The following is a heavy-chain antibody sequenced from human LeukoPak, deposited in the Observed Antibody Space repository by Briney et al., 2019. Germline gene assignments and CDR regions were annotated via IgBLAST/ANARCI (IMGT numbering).Heavy chain of an antibody. Sequence: ASVKVSCKASGYTFATYGFSWVRQAPGQGLEWMGWVNTHNGKTHYAQKIQGRVTMTTDTSTSTAYMELRSLVSGDTAVYYCARDFSGYDPDYWGQGALVTVSS. D-gene: IGHD5-12*01. CDR2: VNTHNGKT. V-gene: IGHV1-18*01. CDR1: GYTFATYG. CDR3: ARDFSGYDPDY. J-gene: IGHJ4*02.